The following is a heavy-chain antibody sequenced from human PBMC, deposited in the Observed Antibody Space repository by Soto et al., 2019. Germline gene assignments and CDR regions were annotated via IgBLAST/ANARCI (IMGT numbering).Heavy chain of an antibody. V-gene: IGHV3-23*01. CDR2: ISGSGGST. CDR3: AKDRRNSSYDY. J-gene: IGHJ4*02. Sequence: GGSLTLSCPASGFHFSSYSMSWVRQAPGKGLEWVSAISGSGGSTYYADSVKGRFTISRDNSKNTLYLQMNSLRAEDTAVYYCAKDRRNSSYDYWGQGTLVTVSS. D-gene: IGHD6-6*01. CDR1: GFHFSSYS.